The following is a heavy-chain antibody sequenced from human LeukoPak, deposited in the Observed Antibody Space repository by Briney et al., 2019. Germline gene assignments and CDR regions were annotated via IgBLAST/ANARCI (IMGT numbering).Heavy chain of an antibody. Sequence: GASVKVSCKASGYTFTSYDINWVRQATGQGLEWMGGMNPNSGNTGYAQKFQGRVTMTRNTSISTAYMELSSLRSEDTAVYYCARVNSPDYGYYYYYGMDVWGQGTTVTVSS. J-gene: IGHJ6*02. CDR1: GYTFTSYD. CDR2: MNPNSGNT. V-gene: IGHV1-8*01. CDR3: ARVNSPDYGYYYYYGMDV. D-gene: IGHD3-16*01.